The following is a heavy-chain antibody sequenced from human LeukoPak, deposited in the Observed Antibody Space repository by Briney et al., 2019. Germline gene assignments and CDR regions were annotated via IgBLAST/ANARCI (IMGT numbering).Heavy chain of an antibody. Sequence: GGSLRLSCAASGFTVSSNYMSWVRQAPGKGLEWVSVLYSDGTPYYEDSVKGRFTISRDNSENSLYLQMNSLRAEDTAVYYCARLVRGIRADCWGQGTLVTVSS. J-gene: IGHJ4*02. V-gene: IGHV3-66*01. CDR1: GFTVSSNY. CDR2: LYSDGTP. D-gene: IGHD3-10*01. CDR3: ARLVRGIRADC.